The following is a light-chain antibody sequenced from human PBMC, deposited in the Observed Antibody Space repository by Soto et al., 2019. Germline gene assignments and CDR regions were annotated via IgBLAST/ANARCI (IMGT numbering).Light chain of an antibody. CDR1: SSDVGGYNF. CDR3: CSYAGRYV. Sequence: QSALTQPRSVSGSPGQSVTISCTGTSSDVGGYNFVSWYQQHPGKAPKFFIFDVTKRPSGVPDRFSGSKSGNTASLTISGLQAGDEADYYCCSYAGRYVFGTGTKLTVL. CDR2: DVT. J-gene: IGLJ1*01. V-gene: IGLV2-11*01.